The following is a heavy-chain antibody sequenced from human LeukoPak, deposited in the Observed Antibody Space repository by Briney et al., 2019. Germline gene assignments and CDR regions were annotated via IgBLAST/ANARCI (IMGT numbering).Heavy chain of an antibody. D-gene: IGHD6-6*01. Sequence: GRPLRLPCAASGFTFDDYAMHGLREAPGKGLEWVTGISWNSGSIGYADSVKGRYTISRDNAKNSLYLQMNSLRAEDTALYYCAKDIGYSSSGVDYWGQGTLVTVSS. CDR1: GFTFDDYA. CDR3: AKDIGYSSSGVDY. J-gene: IGHJ4*02. CDR2: ISWNSGSI. V-gene: IGHV3-9*01.